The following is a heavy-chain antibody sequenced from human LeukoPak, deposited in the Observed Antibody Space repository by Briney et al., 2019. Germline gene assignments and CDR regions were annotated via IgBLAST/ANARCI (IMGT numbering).Heavy chain of an antibody. D-gene: IGHD4-17*01. CDR1: GLTFSSYS. V-gene: IGHV3-48*01. Sequence: PGGSLRLSCAASGLTFSSYSMNWVRQAPGKGLEWVSYISSSSSTIYYADSVKGRFTISRDNAKDSLYLQMNSLRAEDTAVYYCARDALTYGDYEDDAFDIWGQGTMVTVSS. J-gene: IGHJ3*02. CDR2: ISSSSSTI. CDR3: ARDALTYGDYEDDAFDI.